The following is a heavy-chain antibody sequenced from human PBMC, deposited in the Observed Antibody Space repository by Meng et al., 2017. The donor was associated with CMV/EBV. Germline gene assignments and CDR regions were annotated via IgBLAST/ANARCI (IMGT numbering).Heavy chain of an antibody. V-gene: IGHV1-2*02. D-gene: IGHD2-2*01. Sequence: TFSSYAISWVRQAPGQGLEWMGWINPNSGGTNYAQKLQGRVTMTRDTSISTAYMELSRLRSDDTAVYYCARDRVVVVPAATRNNWFDPWGQGTLVTVSS. CDR2: INPNSGGT. J-gene: IGHJ5*02. CDR1: TFSSYA. CDR3: ARDRVVVVPAATRNNWFDP.